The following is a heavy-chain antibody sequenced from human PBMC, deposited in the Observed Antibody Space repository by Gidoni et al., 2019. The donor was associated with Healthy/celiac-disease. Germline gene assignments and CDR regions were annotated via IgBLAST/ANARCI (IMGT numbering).Heavy chain of an antibody. CDR3: ANLVVGATTGDAFDI. CDR1: GFTFRRYA. D-gene: IGHD1-26*01. V-gene: IGHV3-23*01. J-gene: IGHJ3*02. CDR2: ISGSGGST. Sequence: EVQLLESGGGLVQPGGSLRLSCAASGFTFRRYAMSWVRQAPGKGLEWVSAISGSGGSTYYADSVKGRFTISRDNSKNTLYLQMNSLRAEDTAVYYCANLVVGATTGDAFDIWGQGTMVTVSS.